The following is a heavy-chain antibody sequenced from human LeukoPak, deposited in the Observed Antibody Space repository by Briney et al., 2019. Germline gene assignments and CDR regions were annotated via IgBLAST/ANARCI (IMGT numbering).Heavy chain of an antibody. CDR2: INPSGGST. J-gene: IGHJ4*02. CDR1: GYTFTNYY. CDR3: ARDRGNTMVRGVMDY. V-gene: IGHV1-46*01. Sequence: ASVKVSCKASGYTFTNYYIHWVRQAPGQGLECMGIINPSGGSTSYAQKFQGRVTMTTDTSTSTAYMELRSLRSDDTAVYYCARDRGNTMVRGVMDYWGQGTLVTASS. D-gene: IGHD3-10*01.